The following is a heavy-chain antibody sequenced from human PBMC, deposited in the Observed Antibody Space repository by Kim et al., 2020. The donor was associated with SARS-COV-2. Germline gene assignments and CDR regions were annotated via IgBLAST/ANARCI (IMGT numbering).Heavy chain of an antibody. J-gene: IGHJ4*02. D-gene: IGHD2-2*01. Sequence: SETLSLTCAVYGGSFSGYYWSWIRQPPGKGLEWIGEINHSGSTNYNPSLKSRVTISVDTSKNQFSLKLSSVTAADTAVYYCARGPEYCSSTSCQAEPGYWGQGTLVTVSS. CDR2: INHSGST. V-gene: IGHV4-34*01. CDR3: ARGPEYCSSTSCQAEPGY. CDR1: GGSFSGYY.